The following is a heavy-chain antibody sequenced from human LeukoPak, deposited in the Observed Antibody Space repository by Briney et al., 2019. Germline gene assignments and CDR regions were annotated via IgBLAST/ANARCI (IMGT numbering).Heavy chain of an antibody. CDR1: GFTFSSYS. CDR3: APTAIKALTDY. CDR2: ISSSSSYI. D-gene: IGHD1-1*01. Sequence: PGGSLRHSCAASGFTFSSYSMNWVRQAPGKGLEGVSSISSSSSYIYYADSVKGRFTISRDNAKNSLYLQMNSLRAEDTAVYYCAPTAIKALTDYWGQGTLVTVSS. J-gene: IGHJ4*02. V-gene: IGHV3-21*01.